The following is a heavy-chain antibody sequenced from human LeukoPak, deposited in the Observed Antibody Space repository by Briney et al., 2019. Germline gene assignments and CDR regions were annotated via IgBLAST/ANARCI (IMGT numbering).Heavy chain of an antibody. CDR1: GYTFTGYY. CDR3: ARGSSGSRGVDP. D-gene: IGHD2-15*01. V-gene: IGHV1-8*02. CDR2: MNPNSGNT. Sequence: ASVKVSCKASGYTFTGYYMHWVRQATGQGLEWMGWMNPNSGNTGYAQKFQGRVTMTRNTSISTAYMELSSLRSEDTAVYYCARGSSGSRGVDPWGQGTLVTVSS. J-gene: IGHJ5*02.